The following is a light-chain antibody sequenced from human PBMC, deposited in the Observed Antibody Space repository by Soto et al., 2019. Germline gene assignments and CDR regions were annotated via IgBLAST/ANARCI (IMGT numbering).Light chain of an antibody. CDR2: EVS. CDR1: SSAFGSYNR. J-gene: IGLJ1*01. V-gene: IGLV2-18*01. CDR3: SLYTSDSTYV. Sequence: QSVLTQPPSVSGSPGQSVTISCTGTSSAFGSYNRVSWYQRPPGTGPKLMIYEVSNRPSGVPDRFSGSKSGNTASLTISGPQAEDEAQYYCSLYTSDSTYVFGTGTKVTVL.